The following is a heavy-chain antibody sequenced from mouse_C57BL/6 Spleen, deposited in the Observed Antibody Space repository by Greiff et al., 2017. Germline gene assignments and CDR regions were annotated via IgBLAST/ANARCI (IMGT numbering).Heavy chain of an antibody. CDR3: AREDYYGSDFDY. CDR1: GYTFTDYY. J-gene: IGHJ2*01. D-gene: IGHD1-1*01. Sequence: EVQLQQSGPVLVKPGASVKMSCKASGYTFTDYYMNWVKQSHGKSLEWIGVINPYNGGTSYNQKFKGKATLTVDKSSSTAYMELNSLTSEDSAVYYCAREDYYGSDFDYWGQGTTLTVSS. CDR2: INPYNGGT. V-gene: IGHV1-19*01.